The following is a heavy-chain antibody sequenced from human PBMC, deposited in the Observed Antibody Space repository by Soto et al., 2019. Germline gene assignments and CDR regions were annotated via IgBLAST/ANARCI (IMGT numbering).Heavy chain of an antibody. CDR2: IIPILGIA. J-gene: IGHJ6*02. CDR1: GGTFSSYT. D-gene: IGHD4-17*01. Sequence: QVQLVQSGAEVKKPGSSVKVSCKASGGTFSSYTISWVRQAPGQGLEWMGRIIPILGIANYAQKFQGRVTITAYKSTSTAYMELSSLRSEDTAVYYCAGTTQGLRYGMDVWGQGTTVTVSS. CDR3: AGTTQGLRYGMDV. V-gene: IGHV1-69*02.